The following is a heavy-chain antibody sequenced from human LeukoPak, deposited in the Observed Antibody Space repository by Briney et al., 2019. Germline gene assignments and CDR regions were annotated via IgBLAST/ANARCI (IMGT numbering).Heavy chain of an antibody. Sequence: GRSLRLSCAASGFTFSSYGMHWVRQAPGKGLEWVAVISYDGSNKYYADSVKGRFTISRDNSKNTLYLQMNSLKTEDTAVYYCTTDLYSGSSDVGAFDIWGQGTMVTVSS. V-gene: IGHV3-30*03. CDR2: ISYDGSNK. CDR1: GFTFSSYG. CDR3: TTDLYSGSSDVGAFDI. J-gene: IGHJ3*02. D-gene: IGHD1-26*01.